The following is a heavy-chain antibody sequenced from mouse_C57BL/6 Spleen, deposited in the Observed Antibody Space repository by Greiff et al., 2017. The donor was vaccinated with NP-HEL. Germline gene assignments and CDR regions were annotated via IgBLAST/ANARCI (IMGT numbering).Heavy chain of an antibody. CDR3: ARGDTTDYFDY. CDR1: GFTFSDYY. V-gene: IGHV5-16*01. D-gene: IGHD1-1*01. Sequence: DVQLVESEGGLVQPGSSMKLSCTASGFTFSDYYMAWVRQVPEKGLEWVANINYDGSSTYYLDSLKSRFIISRDNAKNILYLQMSSLKSEDTATYYCARGDTTDYFDYWGQGTTLTVSS. CDR2: INYDGSST. J-gene: IGHJ2*01.